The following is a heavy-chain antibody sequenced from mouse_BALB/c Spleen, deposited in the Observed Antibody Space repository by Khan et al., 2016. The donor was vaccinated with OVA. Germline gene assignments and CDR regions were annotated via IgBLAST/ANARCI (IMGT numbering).Heavy chain of an antibody. D-gene: IGHD2-14*01. J-gene: IGHJ3*01. Sequence: EVQLQESGPSLVKPSQTLSLTCSVTGDSITSGYWSWIRKFPGNKLEYMGYMISSDYTYYNPSLKSRISITRHTSKNQYYLQLNSVTTEDTATYYCARSTYRYAFAYWGQGTLVTVSA. CDR1: GDSITSGY. CDR2: MISSDYT. V-gene: IGHV3-8*02. CDR3: ARSTYRYAFAY.